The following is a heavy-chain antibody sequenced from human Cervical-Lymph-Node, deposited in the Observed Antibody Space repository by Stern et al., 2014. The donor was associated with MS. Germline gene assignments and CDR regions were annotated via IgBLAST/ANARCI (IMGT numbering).Heavy chain of an antibody. Sequence: QLVQSGGGVVQPGRSLRLSCAASGFTFSSYGMHWVRQAPGKGLEWVAVIWYDGSNKYYADSVKGRFTISRDNSKNTLYLQMNSLRAEDTAVYYCARVGGLPLRLTYLDYWGQGTLVTVSS. J-gene: IGHJ4*02. D-gene: IGHD2-15*01. V-gene: IGHV3-33*01. CDR3: ARVGGLPLRLTYLDY. CDR2: IWYDGSNK. CDR1: GFTFSSYG.